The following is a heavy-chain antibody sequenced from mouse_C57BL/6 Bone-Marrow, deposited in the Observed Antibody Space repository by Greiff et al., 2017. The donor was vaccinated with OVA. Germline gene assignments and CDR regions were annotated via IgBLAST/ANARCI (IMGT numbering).Heavy chain of an antibody. D-gene: IGHD2-5*01. J-gene: IGHJ2*01. Sequence: QVQLKQSGAELVRPGASVTLSCKASGYTFTDYEMHWVKQTPVHGLEWIGAIDPETGGTAYNQKFKGKAILTADKSSSTAYMELRSLTSEDSAVYYCTRSYYSNYRYYFDYWGQGTTLTVSS. V-gene: IGHV1-15*01. CDR1: GYTFTDYE. CDR3: TRSYYSNYRYYFDY. CDR2: IDPETGGT.